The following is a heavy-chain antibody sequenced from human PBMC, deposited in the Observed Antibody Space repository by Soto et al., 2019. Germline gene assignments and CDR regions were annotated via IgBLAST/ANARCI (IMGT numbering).Heavy chain of an antibody. J-gene: IGHJ4*02. D-gene: IGHD2-2*01. CDR1: GGTFSSYT. CDR2: IIPILGIA. CDR3: ASGGRIVVVQAAMGYFDY. Sequence: SVKGSCKASGGTFSSYTISWVRQAPGQGLEWMGRIIPILGIANYAQKFQGRVTITADKSTSTAYMELSSLRSEDTAVYYCASGGRIVVVQAAMGYFDYWGQGTLVTVSS. V-gene: IGHV1-69*02.